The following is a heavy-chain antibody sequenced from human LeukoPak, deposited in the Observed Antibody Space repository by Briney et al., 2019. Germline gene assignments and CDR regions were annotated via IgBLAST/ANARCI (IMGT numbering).Heavy chain of an antibody. V-gene: IGHV1-18*01. D-gene: IGHD2-21*02. CDR1: GYTFTSCG. Sequence: ASVKVSCKASGYTFTSCGISWVRQAPGQGLEWMGWISAYNGSTNYAQKLQGRVTMTTDTSTSTAYMELRSLRSDDTAVYYCARETYCGGDCYSVNDYWGQGTLVTVSS. CDR2: ISAYNGST. J-gene: IGHJ4*02. CDR3: ARETYCGGDCYSVNDY.